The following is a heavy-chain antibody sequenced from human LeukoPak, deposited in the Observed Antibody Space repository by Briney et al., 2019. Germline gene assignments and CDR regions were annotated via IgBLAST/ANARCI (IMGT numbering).Heavy chain of an antibody. CDR2: IIPIFGIA. CDR3: ARSEQLVYYDYGMDV. J-gene: IGHJ6*02. V-gene: IGHV1-69*04. CDR1: GGTFSSYA. D-gene: IGHD6-6*01. Sequence: ASVKVSCKASGGTFSSYAISWVRQAPGQGLEWMGRIIPIFGIANYAQKFQGRVTITADKSTSTAYMKLSSLRSEDTYVYYCARSEQLVYYDYGMDVWGQGTTVTVSS.